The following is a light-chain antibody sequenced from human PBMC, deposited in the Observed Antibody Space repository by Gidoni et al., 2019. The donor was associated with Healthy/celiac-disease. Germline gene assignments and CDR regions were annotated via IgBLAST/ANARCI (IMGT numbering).Light chain of an antibody. CDR2: KAS. CDR1: QSISSW. V-gene: IGKV1-5*03. CDR3: QQYNSRMYT. J-gene: IGKJ2*01. Sequence: DIQMTQSPSTLSASVGDRVTITCRASQSISSWLAWYQRKPGKAPKLLIYKASSLESGVPSRFSGSGSGTEFTLTISSLQPDDFATYYCQQYNSRMYTVGQGTKLEIK.